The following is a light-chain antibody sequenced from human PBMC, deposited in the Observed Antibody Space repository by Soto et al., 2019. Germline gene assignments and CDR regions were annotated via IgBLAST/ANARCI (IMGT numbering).Light chain of an antibody. CDR2: AAS. CDR3: QKYNSAPRT. CDR1: QGISNY. J-gene: IGKJ1*01. V-gene: IGKV1-27*01. Sequence: DIQMTQSPSSLSASVGDRVTINCRASQGISNYLAWYQQKPGKVPKLLIYAASTLQSGFPSRFSGSGSGTDFTLTISSLQPEDVATYYCQKYNSAPRTFGQGTKVEI.